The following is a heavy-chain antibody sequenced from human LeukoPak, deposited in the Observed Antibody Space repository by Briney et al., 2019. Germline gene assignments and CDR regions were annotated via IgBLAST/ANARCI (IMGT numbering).Heavy chain of an antibody. V-gene: IGHV3-21*01. CDR1: GFTFSSYS. Sequence: GSLRLSCAASGFTFSSYSMNWVRQAPGKGLEWVSSISSSSSYIYYADSVKGRFTISRDNAKNSLYLQMNSLRAEDTAVYYCARGTTVTTLPFDYWGQGTLVTVSS. CDR3: ARGTTVTTLPFDY. D-gene: IGHD4-17*01. CDR2: ISSSSSYI. J-gene: IGHJ4*02.